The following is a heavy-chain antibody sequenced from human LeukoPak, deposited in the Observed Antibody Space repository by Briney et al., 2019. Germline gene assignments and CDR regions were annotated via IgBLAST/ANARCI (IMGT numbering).Heavy chain of an antibody. J-gene: IGHJ4*02. CDR3: TKDHSDCRGTSCLLFDS. V-gene: IGHV3-23*01. D-gene: IGHD2-2*01. CDR1: GFTFSSYA. Sequence: PGGSLRPSCAASGFTFSSYAMGWVRQAPRKGLEWVSMITSGGGSTYHADSVKGWFTISRDNSKNTLYLQMTSLRAEDTAVYYCTKDHSDCRGTSCLLFDSWGQGTLVTVSS. CDR2: ITSGGGST.